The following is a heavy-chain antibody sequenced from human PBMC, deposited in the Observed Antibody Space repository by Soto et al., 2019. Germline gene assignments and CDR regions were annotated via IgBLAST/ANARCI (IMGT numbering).Heavy chain of an antibody. J-gene: IGHJ6*02. CDR2: ISGSGGST. Sequence: GGSLRLSCAASGFTFSSYAMSWVRQAPGKGLEWVSAISGSGGSTYYADSVKGRFTIPRDNSKNTLYLQMNSLRAEDTAVYYCAKDPVNCSGGSCYYYYGMDVWGQGTTVTVSS. CDR3: AKDPVNCSGGSCYYYYGMDV. D-gene: IGHD2-15*01. V-gene: IGHV3-23*01. CDR1: GFTFSSYA.